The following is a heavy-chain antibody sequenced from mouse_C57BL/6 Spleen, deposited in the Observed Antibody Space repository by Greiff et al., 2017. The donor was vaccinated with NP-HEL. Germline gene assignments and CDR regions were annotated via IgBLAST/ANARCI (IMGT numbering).Heavy chain of an antibody. CDR1: GYAFSSSW. Sequence: LQESGPELVKPGASVKISCKASGYAFSSSWMNWVKQRPGKGLEWIGRIYPGDGDTNYNGKFKGKATLTADKSSSTAYMQLSSLTSEDSAVYFCARSDHDYDVWYFDVWGTGTTVTVSS. CDR2: IYPGDGDT. CDR3: ARSDHDYDVWYFDV. J-gene: IGHJ1*03. D-gene: IGHD2-4*01. V-gene: IGHV1-82*01.